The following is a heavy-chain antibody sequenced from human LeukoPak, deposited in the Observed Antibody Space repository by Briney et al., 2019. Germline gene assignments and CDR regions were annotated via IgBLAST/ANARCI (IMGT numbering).Heavy chain of an antibody. D-gene: IGHD2-8*01. CDR3: ARAGARGYCTDGVCSYPPENFDY. CDR1: GGSISTYY. V-gene: IGHV4-59*01. Sequence: QSSETLSLTCTVSGGSISTYYWSWIRQPPGKGLEWIGYMYYIGSTNYNPSLKSRVTISADTSKNQFSLKLNSVTAADTAVYYCARAGARGYCTDGVCSYPPENFDYWGQGTLVTVSS. CDR2: MYYIGST. J-gene: IGHJ4*02.